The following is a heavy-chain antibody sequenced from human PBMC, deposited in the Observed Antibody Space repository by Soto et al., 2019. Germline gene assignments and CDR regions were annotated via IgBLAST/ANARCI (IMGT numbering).Heavy chain of an antibody. CDR3: GRAARFAFDI. CDR1: GYTFTSYD. J-gene: IGHJ3*02. D-gene: IGHD2-15*01. CDR2: MNPNSGNA. V-gene: IGHV1-8*01. Sequence: ASVKVSCKASGYTFTSYDINWVRQAAGQGLEWMGWMNPNSGNAGYAQKFQGRVTMTRNTSITTAYMELSSLRSEDTAVYYCGRAARFAFDIWCQGTMVTVSS.